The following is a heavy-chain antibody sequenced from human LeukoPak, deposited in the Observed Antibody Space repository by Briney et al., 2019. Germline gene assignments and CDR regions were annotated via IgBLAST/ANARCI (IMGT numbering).Heavy chain of an antibody. CDR2: IKQDGSEK. Sequence: GGSLRLSCAASGFIFSSYWMSWVRQAPGKGLEWVANIKQDGSEKYYVDSVKGRFTISRDNAKNSLYLQMNSLRAEDTAVYYCARVDSGSYIASEIFDYWGQGTLVTVSS. CDR3: ARVDSGSYIASEIFDY. J-gene: IGHJ4*02. D-gene: IGHD1-26*01. V-gene: IGHV3-7*01. CDR1: GFIFSSYW.